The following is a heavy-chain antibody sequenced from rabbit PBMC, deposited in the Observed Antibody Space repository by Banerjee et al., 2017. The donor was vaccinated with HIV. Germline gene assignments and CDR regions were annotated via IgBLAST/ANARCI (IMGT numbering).Heavy chain of an antibody. CDR1: GIDFSSYW. D-gene: IGHD6-1*01. V-gene: IGHV1S40*01. CDR2: IYTGSSGNT. CDR3: ARSGFIGWGYGYSFGL. J-gene: IGHJ4*01. Sequence: QSLEESGGDLVKPGASLTLTCTASGIDFSSYWMSWVRQAPGKGLEWIGTIYTGSSGNTYYASWAKGRFTISKASSTTVTLQMTSLTAADTATYFCARSGFIGWGYGYSFGLWGQGTLVTVS.